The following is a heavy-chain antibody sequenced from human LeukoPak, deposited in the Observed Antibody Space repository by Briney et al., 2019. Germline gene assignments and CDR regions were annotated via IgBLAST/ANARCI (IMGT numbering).Heavy chain of an antibody. Sequence: PGGSLRLSCVTSGFTFSKYWMHWVRQAPGKGLVWVSRISSDGSITDYADSVKGRFTISRDNAKNTLYLQMNSLRAEDTAVCYCVRGDSRNWGQGTLVTVSS. V-gene: IGHV3-74*01. CDR1: GFTFSKYW. D-gene: IGHD3-22*01. CDR2: ISSDGSIT. J-gene: IGHJ4*02. CDR3: VRGDSRN.